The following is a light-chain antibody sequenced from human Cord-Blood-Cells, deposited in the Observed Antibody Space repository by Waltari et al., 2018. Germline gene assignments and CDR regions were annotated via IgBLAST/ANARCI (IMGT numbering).Light chain of an antibody. V-gene: IGLV2-14*01. CDR2: EVS. Sequence: QSALTQPASVSGSPGQSITIPCTGTSSDAGGYNYVSWYQQHPGKAPKLMIYEVSNRPSGVSNRFSGSKSGNTASLTISGLQAEDEADYYCSSYTSSSNYVFGTGTKVTVL. J-gene: IGLJ1*01. CDR3: SSYTSSSNYV. CDR1: SSDAGGYNY.